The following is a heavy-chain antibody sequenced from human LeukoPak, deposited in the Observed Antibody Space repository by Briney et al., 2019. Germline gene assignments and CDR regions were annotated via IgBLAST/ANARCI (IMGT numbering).Heavy chain of an antibody. Sequence: GGSLRLSCAASGFTFSDYYVSWIRQAPGKGLEWVSYISSSGSTIYYADSVKGRFTISRDNAKNSLYLQMNSLRAEDTAVYYCATIPRVGATHDAFDIWGQGTMVTVSS. CDR1: GFTFSDYY. D-gene: IGHD1-26*01. CDR3: ATIPRVGATHDAFDI. CDR2: ISSSGSTI. J-gene: IGHJ3*02. V-gene: IGHV3-11*01.